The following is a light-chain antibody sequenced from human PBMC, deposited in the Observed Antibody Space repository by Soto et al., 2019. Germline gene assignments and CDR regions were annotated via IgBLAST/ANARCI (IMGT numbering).Light chain of an antibody. CDR1: QNVNST. Sequence: EKVMTQSPATLSVSPGERATLSCRASQNVNSTLVWYQQKPGQAPRLLIYGASTRATGIPSRVSGSSSGTEFTLTISSLQSEDFAVYYCQQCDDWPLTFGGGTKVEIK. V-gene: IGKV3-15*01. J-gene: IGKJ4*01. CDR3: QQCDDWPLT. CDR2: GAS.